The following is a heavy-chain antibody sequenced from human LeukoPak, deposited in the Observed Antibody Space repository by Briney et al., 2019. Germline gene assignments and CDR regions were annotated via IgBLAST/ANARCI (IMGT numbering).Heavy chain of an antibody. J-gene: IGHJ4*02. CDR3: ARGDSSGSYYAPLDS. V-gene: IGHV4-34*01. CDR2: INHSGST. D-gene: IGHD3-10*01. CDR1: GGSFSGYY. Sequence: SSETLSLTCAVYGGSFSGYYWTWIRQPPGKGLEWIGEINHSGSTNYNPSLQSRVTISVDRSKNQFSLKVTSVTAADTAVYYCARGDSSGSYYAPLDSWGRGTLVTVSS.